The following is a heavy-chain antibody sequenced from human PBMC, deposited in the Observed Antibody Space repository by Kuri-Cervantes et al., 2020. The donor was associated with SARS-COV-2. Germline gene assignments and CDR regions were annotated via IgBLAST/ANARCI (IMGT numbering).Heavy chain of an antibody. V-gene: IGHV1-2*04. J-gene: IGHJ5*02. D-gene: IGHD6-13*01. CDR3: ARDERGYSSNWFDP. CDR2: INPNSGGT. CDR1: GYTFTGYY. Sequence: ASVKVSCKASGYTFTGYYMHWVRQAPGQELEWMGRINPNSGGTNYAQKFQGWVTMTRDTSISTAYMELSRLRSDDTAVYYCARDERGYSSNWFDPWGQGTLVTVSS.